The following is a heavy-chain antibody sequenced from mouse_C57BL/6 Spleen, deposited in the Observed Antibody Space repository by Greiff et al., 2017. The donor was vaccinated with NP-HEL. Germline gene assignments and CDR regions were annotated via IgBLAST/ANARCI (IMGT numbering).Heavy chain of an antibody. J-gene: IGHJ3*01. CDR3: ARDAGRPWFAY. Sequence: VQLQQSGPGMVKPSQSLSLTCTVTGYSITSGYDWHWIRHFPGNKLEWMGYISYSGSTNYNPSLKSRISITHDTSKNHFFLKLNSVTTEDTATYYCARDAGRPWFAYWGQGTLVTVSA. CDR2: ISYSGST. CDR1: GYSITSGYD. V-gene: IGHV3-1*01.